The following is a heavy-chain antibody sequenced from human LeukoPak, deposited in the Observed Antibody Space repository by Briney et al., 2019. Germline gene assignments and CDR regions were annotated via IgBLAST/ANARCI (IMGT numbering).Heavy chain of an antibody. D-gene: IGHD3-16*02. CDR1: GYTFTSYD. V-gene: IGHV1-8*03. J-gene: IGHJ4*02. CDR3: ARGTTTYYDYVWGSYRYPSYFDY. Sequence: ASVKVSCKASGYTFTSYDINWVRQATGQGLEWMGWMNPNSGNTGYAQKFQGRVTITRNTSISTAYMELSSLRSEDTAVYYCARGTTTYYDYVWGSYRYPSYFDYWGQGTLVTVSS. CDR2: MNPNSGNT.